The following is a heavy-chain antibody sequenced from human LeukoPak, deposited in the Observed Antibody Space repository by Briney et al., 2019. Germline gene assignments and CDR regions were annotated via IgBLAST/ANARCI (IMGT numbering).Heavy chain of an antibody. CDR2: IKQDGSEK. Sequence: HPGGSLRLSCAASGFTFSSYGMHWVRQAPGKGLEWVANIKQDGSEKYYVDSVKGRFTISRDNAKNSLYLQMNSLRAEDTAVYYCARDSGAEGNEHDYWGQGTLVTVSS. J-gene: IGHJ4*02. D-gene: IGHD1-1*01. CDR1: GFTFSSYG. CDR3: ARDSGAEGNEHDY. V-gene: IGHV3-7*01.